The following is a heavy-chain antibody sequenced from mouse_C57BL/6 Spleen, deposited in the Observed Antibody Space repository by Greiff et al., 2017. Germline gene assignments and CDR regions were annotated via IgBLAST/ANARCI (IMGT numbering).Heavy chain of an antibody. Sequence: QVQLQQPGAELVKPGASVKLSCKASGYTFTNYWMHWVKQRPGRGLEWIGRIDPRSGGTKYNEKFKNKATLTVDKSSSTAYMQLSSLTSDDAAVYYCARVDYYGIGFADSGPAVLVSVS. CDR3: ARVDYYGIGFAD. J-gene: IGHJ3*01. V-gene: IGHV1-62-3*01. CDR1: GYTFTNYW. CDR2: IDPRSGGT. D-gene: IGHD1-1*01.